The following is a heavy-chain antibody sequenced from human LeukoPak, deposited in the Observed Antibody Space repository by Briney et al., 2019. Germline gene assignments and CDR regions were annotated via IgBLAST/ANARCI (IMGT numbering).Heavy chain of an antibody. Sequence: PSETLSLTCTVSGGSISSYYWSWIRQPAGKGLEWIGRIYTSASTNYNPSLKSRVTISVDTSKNQFSLKLSSVTAADTAVYYCARAFTMVRGVITPYYFDYWGQGTLVTVSS. CDR2: IYTSAST. D-gene: IGHD3-10*01. J-gene: IGHJ4*02. CDR3: ARAFTMVRGVITPYYFDY. CDR1: GGSISSYY. V-gene: IGHV4-4*07.